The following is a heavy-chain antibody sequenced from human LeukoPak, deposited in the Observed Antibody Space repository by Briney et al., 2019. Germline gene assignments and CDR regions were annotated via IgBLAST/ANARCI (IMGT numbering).Heavy chain of an antibody. Sequence: SETLSLTCTVSGGSISSYYWGWIRQPPGKGLEWIGTIYYSGSTYYNPSLKSRVTISVDTSKNQFSLKLSSVTAADTAVYYCARQGSGNYLSPVNYWGQGTLVTVSS. D-gene: IGHD1-26*01. CDR1: GGSISSYY. CDR2: IYYSGST. V-gene: IGHV4-39*01. J-gene: IGHJ4*02. CDR3: ARQGSGNYLSPVNY.